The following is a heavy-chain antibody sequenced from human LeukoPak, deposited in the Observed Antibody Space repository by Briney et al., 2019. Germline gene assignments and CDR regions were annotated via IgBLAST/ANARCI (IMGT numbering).Heavy chain of an antibody. CDR2: SNTDGTI. CDR3: VRDRDYAFDF. CDR1: GFTFSSYR. V-gene: IGHV3-48*02. J-gene: IGHJ3*01. Sequence: PGGSLRLSCAASGFTFSSYRMSWVRQAPGKGLEWISYSNTDGTISYADSVKGRFTISRDNAENSLYLQMNSLRDEDTAVYFCVRDRDYAFDFWGQGTMATVSS.